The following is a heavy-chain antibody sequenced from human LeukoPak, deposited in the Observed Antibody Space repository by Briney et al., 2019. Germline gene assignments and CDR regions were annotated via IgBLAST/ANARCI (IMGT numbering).Heavy chain of an antibody. Sequence: GGSLRLSCAASGFTFSSYWMNWVRQAPGKGLVWVSHINSDGSVTNYADSVKGRFTISRDNAKNTLYLQMNSLRAEDTAVYYCARRWQSNQGDAYDFWGQGTMVTVSS. V-gene: IGHV3-74*01. J-gene: IGHJ3*01. D-gene: IGHD4-11*01. CDR2: INSDGSVT. CDR3: ARRWQSNQGDAYDF. CDR1: GFTFSSYW.